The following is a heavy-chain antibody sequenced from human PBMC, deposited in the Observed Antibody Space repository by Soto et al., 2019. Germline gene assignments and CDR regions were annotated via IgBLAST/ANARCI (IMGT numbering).Heavy chain of an antibody. CDR1: GFTFSSYS. J-gene: IGHJ6*02. D-gene: IGHD1-20*01. V-gene: IGHV3-21*01. Sequence: PGGSLRLSCAASGFTFSSYSMNWVRQAPGKGLEWVSSISSSSSYIYYADSVKGRFTISRDNAKNSLYLQMNSLRAEDTAVYYFARDLTYNWNPDYYYGMDVWGQGTTVTVSS. CDR3: ARDLTYNWNPDYYYGMDV. CDR2: ISSSSSYI.